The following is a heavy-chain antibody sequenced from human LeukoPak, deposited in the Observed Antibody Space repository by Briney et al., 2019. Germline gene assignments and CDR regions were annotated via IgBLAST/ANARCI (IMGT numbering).Heavy chain of an antibody. CDR3: ARLTREYQLLWGGFDY. D-gene: IGHD2-2*01. J-gene: IGHJ4*02. CDR2: ISSSGSTI. CDR1: GFTFSDYY. V-gene: IGHV3-11*04. Sequence: GGSLRLSCAASGFTFSDYYMSWIRQAPGKGLEWVSYISSSGSTIYYADSVKGRFTIPRDNAKNSLYLQMNSLRAEDTAVYYCARLTREYQLLWGGFDYWGQGTLVTVSS.